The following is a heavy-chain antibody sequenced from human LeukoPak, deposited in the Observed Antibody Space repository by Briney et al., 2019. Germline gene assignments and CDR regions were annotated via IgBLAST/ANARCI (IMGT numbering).Heavy chain of an antibody. D-gene: IGHD3-22*01. CDR3: AKMAYDSSAPI. CDR2: ISDSGITT. Sequence: GGSLRLSCAASGFTFSSSAMSWVRQAPGKGLEWVSAISDSGITTYYADSVKGRFTVSRDNSKNTLYLQMNSLRAEDTAVFYCAKMAYDSSAPIWGQGTVVTVSS. V-gene: IGHV3-23*01. J-gene: IGHJ3*02. CDR1: GFTFSSSA.